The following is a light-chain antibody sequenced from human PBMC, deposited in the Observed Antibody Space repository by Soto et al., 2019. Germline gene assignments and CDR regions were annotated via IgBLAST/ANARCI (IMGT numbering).Light chain of an antibody. J-gene: IGLJ2*01. CDR1: SXXXGAGYD. CDR2: GNS. Sequence: QSVLTQPPSVSGAPGQRVTISCTGSSXXXGAGYDVHWYQQLPGTAPKLLIYGNSNRPSGVPDRFSGSKSGTSASLAITGLQAXXXAXXYCQSYDSSLSAVVFGGGTKLTVL. CDR3: QSYDSSLSAVV. V-gene: IGLV1-40*01.